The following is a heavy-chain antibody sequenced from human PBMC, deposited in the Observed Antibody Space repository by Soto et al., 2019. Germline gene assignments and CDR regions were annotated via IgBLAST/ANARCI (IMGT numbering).Heavy chain of an antibody. V-gene: IGHV1-2*04. J-gene: IGHJ6*03. CDR1: GDTFTDYY. Sequence: QVQLVQSGAEVKKPGASVTVSCRSSGDTFTDYYMHWVRQAPGQGLEWMGWINPNSGVTKYAQKFQGWVTMARDTSIRTVYMQLSRLRSDDTDVYYCARESGGATATLDYYDFYMDVWGTGTMVTVSS. CDR3: ARESGGATATLDYYDFYMDV. D-gene: IGHD5-12*01. CDR2: INPNSGVT.